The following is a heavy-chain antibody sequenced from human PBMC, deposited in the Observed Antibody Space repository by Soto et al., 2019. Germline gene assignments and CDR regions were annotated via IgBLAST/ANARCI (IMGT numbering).Heavy chain of an antibody. J-gene: IGHJ6*03. CDR2: IYYSGST. V-gene: IGHV4-59*01. D-gene: IGHD2-15*01. CDR1: GGSISSYY. Sequence: SETLSLTCTVSGGSISSYYWSLIRQPPGKGLEWIGYIYYSGSTNYNPSLKSRVTISVDTSKNQFSLKLSSVTAADTAVYYCARDLAGYCSGGSCYDYYYYMDVWGKGTTVTVSS. CDR3: ARDLAGYCSGGSCYDYYYYMDV.